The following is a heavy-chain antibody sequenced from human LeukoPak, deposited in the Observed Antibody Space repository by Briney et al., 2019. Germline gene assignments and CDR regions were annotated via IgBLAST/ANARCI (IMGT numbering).Heavy chain of an antibody. CDR2: IYHSGST. Sequence: PSETLSLTCTVSGGSISSSSYYWGWLRQPPGKGLEWIGSIYHSGSTYYNPSLKSRVTISVDTSKNQFSLKLSSVTAADTAVYYCARYRIAVAGTANWGQGTLVTVSS. J-gene: IGHJ4*02. CDR1: GGSISSSSYY. V-gene: IGHV4-39*01. CDR3: ARYRIAVAGTAN. D-gene: IGHD6-19*01.